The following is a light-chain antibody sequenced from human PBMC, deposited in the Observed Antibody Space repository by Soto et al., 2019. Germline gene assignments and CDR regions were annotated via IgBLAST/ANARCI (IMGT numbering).Light chain of an antibody. CDR2: DVN. CDR1: SSDVGGSNY. Sequence: QSALTQPASVSGSPGQSITISCTGTSSDVGGSNYVSWYQQHPGKAPKLIIYDVNNRPAGLSNRFSGSKSGNTASLTISGLRAEDEADYYCSSYRSGSTLVFGGGTKLTVL. CDR3: SSYRSGSTLV. J-gene: IGLJ2*01. V-gene: IGLV2-14*03.